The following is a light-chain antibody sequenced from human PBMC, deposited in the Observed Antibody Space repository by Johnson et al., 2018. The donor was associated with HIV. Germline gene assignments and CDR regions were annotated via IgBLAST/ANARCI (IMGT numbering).Light chain of an antibody. J-gene: IGLJ1*01. CDR2: ENN. V-gene: IGLV1-51*02. CDR1: SSNIGNNY. Sequence: QSVLTQPPSVSAAPGQKVTISCSGSSSNIGNNYVSWYQQLPGTAPKLLIYENNKRPSGIPDRFSGSKSGTSATLGITGLQTGDEADDYCGTWDSSLSAGVVGTGTKVIVV. CDR3: GTWDSSLSAGV.